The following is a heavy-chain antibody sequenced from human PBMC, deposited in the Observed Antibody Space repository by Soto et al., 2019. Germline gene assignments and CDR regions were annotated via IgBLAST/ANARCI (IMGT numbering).Heavy chain of an antibody. J-gene: IGHJ4*02. V-gene: IGHV4-59*01. Sequence: SETLSLTCTVSGGSISSYYWSWIRQPPGKGLEWIGYIYYRGSTNYNPSLKSRVTISVDTSKNQFSLKLSSVTAADTAVYYCAREGYSGYDPYFDYWGQGTLVTVSS. D-gene: IGHD5-12*01. CDR1: GGSISSYY. CDR2: IYYRGST. CDR3: AREGYSGYDPYFDY.